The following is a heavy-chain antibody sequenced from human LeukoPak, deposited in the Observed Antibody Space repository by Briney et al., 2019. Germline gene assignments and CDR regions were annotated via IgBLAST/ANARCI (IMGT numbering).Heavy chain of an antibody. Sequence: SETLSLTCTVSGGSISSSSYYWGWIRQPPGKGLEWIGSIYYSGSTYYNPSLKSRVTISVDTSKNQFSLKLSSVTAADTAVYYCAREVGWAAAGLQIDYWGQGTLVTVSS. CDR1: GGSISSSSYY. CDR2: IYYSGST. D-gene: IGHD6-13*01. CDR3: AREVGWAAAGLQIDY. J-gene: IGHJ4*02. V-gene: IGHV4-39*07.